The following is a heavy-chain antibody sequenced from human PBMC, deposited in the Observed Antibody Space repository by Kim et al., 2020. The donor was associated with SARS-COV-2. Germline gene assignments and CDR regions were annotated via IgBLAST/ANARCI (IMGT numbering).Heavy chain of an antibody. CDR3: ARRYSSSWHAIDY. D-gene: IGHD6-13*01. Sequence: GGSLRLSCAASGFTFSSYWMHWVRQAPGKGLVWVSRINSDGSSTSYADSVKGRFTISRDNAKNTLYLQMNSLRAEDTAVYYCARRYSSSWHAIDYWGQGTLVTVSS. CDR1: GFTFSSYW. CDR2: INSDGSST. V-gene: IGHV3-74*01. J-gene: IGHJ4*02.